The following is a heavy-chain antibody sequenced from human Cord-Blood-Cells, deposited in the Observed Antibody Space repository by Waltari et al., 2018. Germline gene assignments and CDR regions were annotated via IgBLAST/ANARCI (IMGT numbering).Heavy chain of an antibody. J-gene: IGHJ6*02. Sequence: QVQLQESGPGLVKPSETLSLTCTVPGYSISSGYYWGWIRPPPGKGLEWIGSIYHSGSTYYNPSLKSRVTISVDTSKNQFSLKLSSVTAADTAVYYCARLGSSYYYYYGMDVWGQGTTVTVSS. V-gene: IGHV4-38-2*02. D-gene: IGHD2-15*01. CDR2: IYHSGST. CDR1: GYSISSGYY. CDR3: ARLGSSYYYYYGMDV.